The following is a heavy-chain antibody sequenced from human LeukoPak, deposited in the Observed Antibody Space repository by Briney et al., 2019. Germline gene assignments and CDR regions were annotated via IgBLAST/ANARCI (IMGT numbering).Heavy chain of an antibody. Sequence: SGPTLVNPTQTLTLTCTFSGFSLSTSGMCVSWIRQPPGKALEWLARIDWDDDKYYSTSLKTRLTISKDTSKNQVVLTMTNMDPVDTATYYCARIESSGYYNYFDYWGQGTLVTVSS. CDR1: GFSLSTSGMC. CDR2: IDWDDDK. CDR3: ARIESSGYYNYFDY. J-gene: IGHJ4*02. D-gene: IGHD3-22*01. V-gene: IGHV2-70*11.